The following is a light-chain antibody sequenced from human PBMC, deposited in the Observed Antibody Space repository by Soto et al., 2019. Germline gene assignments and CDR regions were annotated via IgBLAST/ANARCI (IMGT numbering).Light chain of an antibody. CDR1: QSVSRNY. Sequence: EIVLTQSPGTLSLSPGERATLSCRASQSVSRNYLAWYQQKPGQAPRLLIYGASSRATGIPDRFSGSGSGTDFPLTISRLEPEDFAVFYCQQYSRSPWTFGQGTKVEIK. CDR2: GAS. V-gene: IGKV3-20*01. J-gene: IGKJ1*01. CDR3: QQYSRSPWT.